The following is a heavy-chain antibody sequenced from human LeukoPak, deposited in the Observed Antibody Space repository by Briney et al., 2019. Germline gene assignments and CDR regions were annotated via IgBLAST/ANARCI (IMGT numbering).Heavy chain of an antibody. Sequence: GGSLRLSCAASGFTFDDYTMHWVRQAPGKGLEWVSLISWDGGSTYYADSVKGRFTISRDNSKNSLYLQMNSLRTEDTALYYCAKDGKVGPMGHYMDVWGKGTTVTVSS. J-gene: IGHJ6*03. V-gene: IGHV3-43*01. D-gene: IGHD3-16*01. CDR1: GFTFDDYT. CDR2: ISWDGGST. CDR3: AKDGKVGPMGHYMDV.